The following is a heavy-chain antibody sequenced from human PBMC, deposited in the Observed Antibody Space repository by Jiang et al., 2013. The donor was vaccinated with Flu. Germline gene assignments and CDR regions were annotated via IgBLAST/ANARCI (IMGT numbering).Heavy chain of an antibody. CDR2: SITWEH. J-gene: IGHJ4*02. D-gene: IGHD1-1*01. CDR3: ARSKRLAPFDY. Sequence: YWSWIRQPPGKGLDGLGISITWEHQLQPSLKSRVTISVDTSKNQFSLKLSSVTAADTAVYYCARSKRLAPFDYWGQGTLVTVSS. CDR1: Y. V-gene: IGHV4-59*01.